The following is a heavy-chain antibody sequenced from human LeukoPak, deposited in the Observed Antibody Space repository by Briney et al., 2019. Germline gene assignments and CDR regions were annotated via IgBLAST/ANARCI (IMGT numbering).Heavy chain of an antibody. D-gene: IGHD6-6*01. J-gene: IGHJ6*03. V-gene: IGHV3-74*01. Sequence: GGSLRLSCAASGFTFSSYWMHWVRQAPGKGLAWVSRMNTDGSSTSYADSVKGRFTISRDNAKNTLYLQMNSLRAEDTAVYYCARDPSGKAKQLVYYYYYMDVWGKGTTVTVSS. CDR2: MNTDGSST. CDR1: GFTFSSYW. CDR3: ARDPSGKAKQLVYYYYYMDV.